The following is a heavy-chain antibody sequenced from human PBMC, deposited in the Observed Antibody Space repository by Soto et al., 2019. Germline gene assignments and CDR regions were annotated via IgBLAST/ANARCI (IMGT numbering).Heavy chain of an antibody. Sequence: EVQLLESGGGLVQPGGSLRLSCAASGFTFSNYIMTWVRQAPGKGLGWVSVIRGSGGYTNHADSVKGRFTISRDNSRNTRYMQKNELRTEDTAICYCAKDSVSRPLYHGFFDYWGQGTLVTVSP. CDR2: IRGSGGYT. V-gene: IGHV3-23*01. CDR3: AKDSVSRPLYHGFFDY. D-gene: IGHD2-2*02. J-gene: IGHJ4*01. CDR1: GFTFSNYI.